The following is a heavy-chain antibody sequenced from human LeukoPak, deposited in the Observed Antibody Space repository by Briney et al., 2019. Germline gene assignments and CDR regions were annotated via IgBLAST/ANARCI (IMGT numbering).Heavy chain of an antibody. J-gene: IGHJ3*02. CDR1: GYGFTSYW. Sequence: GESLKISCKGSGYGFTSYWISWVRQMPGKGLGWMGRIDPSDSYTNYSPSFQGHVTISADKSISTAYLQWSSLKASDTAMYYCARHRDFWSGYEIWGQGTMVTVSS. CDR3: ARHRDFWSGYEI. V-gene: IGHV5-10-1*01. CDR2: IDPSDSYT. D-gene: IGHD3-3*01.